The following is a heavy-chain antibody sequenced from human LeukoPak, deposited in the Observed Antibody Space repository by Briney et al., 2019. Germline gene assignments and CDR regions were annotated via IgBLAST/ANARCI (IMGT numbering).Heavy chain of an antibody. CDR3: ARHPRVRGVATLHHYYFDY. CDR2: IYYSGST. V-gene: IGHV4-59*01. CDR1: GGSISSYY. Sequence: SETLSLTCTVSGGSISSYYWSWIRQPPGKGLEWIGYIYYSGSTNYNPSLKSRVTISVDTSKNQFSLKLSSVTAADTAVYYCARHPRVRGVATLHHYYFDYWGQGTLVTVSS. J-gene: IGHJ4*02. D-gene: IGHD5-12*01.